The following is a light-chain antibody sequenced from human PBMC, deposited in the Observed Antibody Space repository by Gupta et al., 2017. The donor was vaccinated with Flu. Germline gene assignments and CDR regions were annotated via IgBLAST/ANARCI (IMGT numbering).Light chain of an antibody. V-gene: IGKV4-1*01. CDR2: GAS. CDR1: RSGGDSEKNKQY. CDR3: QQADSTSCT. Sequence: SLGGRSTINGNANRSGGDSEKNKQYLDWYQQKPGQPPKLLIYGASTRESGVPDRFSGRGSGTYFTLTISSRQAVDVAVYYCQQADSTSCTFGQGTXVDIK. J-gene: IGKJ2*02.